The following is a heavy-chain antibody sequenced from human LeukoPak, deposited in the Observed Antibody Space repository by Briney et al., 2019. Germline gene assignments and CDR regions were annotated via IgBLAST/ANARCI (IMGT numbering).Heavy chain of an antibody. Sequence: PGGSLRLSCAASGFTFSSYSMNWVRQAPGKGLEWVSSISSSSSYIYYADSVKGRFTISRDNAKNSLYLQMNSLRAEDTAVYYCARRVVATIPGDYRGQGTLVTVSS. J-gene: IGHJ4*02. V-gene: IGHV3-21*01. CDR3: ARRVVATIPGDY. CDR1: GFTFSSYS. D-gene: IGHD5-12*01. CDR2: ISSSSSYI.